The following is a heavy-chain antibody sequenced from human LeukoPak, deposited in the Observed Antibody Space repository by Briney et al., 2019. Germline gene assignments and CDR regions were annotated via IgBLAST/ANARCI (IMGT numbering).Heavy chain of an antibody. CDR3: ARTVTHYYDSSGYYYFDY. J-gene: IGHJ4*02. CDR1: GGSISSGGYY. Sequence: SETLSLTCTVSGGSISSGGYYWSWIRQHPGKGLEWLGYIFSSGGTYYNPSLKSRVTISVDTSKNQFSLKLSSVTAADTAVYYCARTVTHYYDSSGYYYFDYWGQGTLVTVSS. D-gene: IGHD3-22*01. CDR2: IFSSGGT. V-gene: IGHV4-31*03.